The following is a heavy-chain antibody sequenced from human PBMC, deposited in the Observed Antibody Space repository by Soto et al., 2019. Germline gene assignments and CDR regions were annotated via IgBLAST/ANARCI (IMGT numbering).Heavy chain of an antibody. D-gene: IGHD1-1*01. Sequence: VQLVESGGGLVQPGGSLRLSCVTSGFTLSTYWMVWVRRAPRKGLEWVATIKQDGSERYYVDSVKGRFSISRDNAKNVVYLQMQSLRTDDTAVYYCARGGYPSDYWGQGTLVTVSS. CDR1: GFTLSTYW. CDR2: IKQDGSER. V-gene: IGHV3-7*01. CDR3: ARGGYPSDY. J-gene: IGHJ4*02.